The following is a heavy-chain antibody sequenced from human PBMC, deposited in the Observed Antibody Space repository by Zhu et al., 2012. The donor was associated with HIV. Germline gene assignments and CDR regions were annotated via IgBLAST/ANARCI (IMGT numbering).Heavy chain of an antibody. J-gene: IGHJ4*02. CDR1: GFTFSSYA. Sequence: EVQLLESGGGLVQPGGSLRLSCAASGFTFSSYAMSWVRQAPGKGLEWVSAISGSGGSTYYADSVKGRFTISRDNSKNTLYLQMNSLRAEDTAVYYCAKVRSSSSWSQNNFDYWGQGTLVTVSS. D-gene: IGHD6-13*01. CDR3: AKVRSSSSWSQNNFDY. CDR2: ISGSGGST. V-gene: IGHV3-23*01.